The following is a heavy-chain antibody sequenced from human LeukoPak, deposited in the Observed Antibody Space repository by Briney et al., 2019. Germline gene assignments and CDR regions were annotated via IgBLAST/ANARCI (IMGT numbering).Heavy chain of an antibody. CDR1: GFTFSSYS. CDR3: ARDDPRIAAAGTVDY. CDR2: ISSSSSYI. J-gene: IGHJ4*02. D-gene: IGHD6-13*01. V-gene: IGHV3-21*01. Sequence: GGSLRLSCAASGFTFSSYSMNWVRQAPGEGLEWVSSISSSSSYIYYADSVKGRFTISRDNAKNSLYLQMNSLRAEDTAVYYCARDDPRIAAAGTVDYWGQGTLVTVSS.